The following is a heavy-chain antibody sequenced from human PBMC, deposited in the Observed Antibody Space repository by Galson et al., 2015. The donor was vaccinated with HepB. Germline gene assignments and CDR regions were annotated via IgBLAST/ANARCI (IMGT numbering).Heavy chain of an antibody. J-gene: IGHJ2*01. CDR3: VRDPPATGDYYLDL. D-gene: IGHD7-27*01. CDR1: GFTFSNYW. Sequence: SLRLSCAASGFTFSNYWMHWVRQAPGKGLVWVSCIKGDGTSTSYADSVKGRFTISRDNAKSTLSLQMNSLRDEDTAVYYCVRDPPATGDYYLDLWGRGTLVTVSS. V-gene: IGHV3-74*01. CDR2: IKGDGTST.